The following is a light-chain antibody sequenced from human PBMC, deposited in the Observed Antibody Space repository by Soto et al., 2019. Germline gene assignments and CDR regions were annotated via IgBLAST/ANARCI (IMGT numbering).Light chain of an antibody. CDR2: DAS. CDR3: QQYNSRSPST. Sequence: EIVMTQSPATLSVSPGERATLSCRASQSVSSNLAWYQQKPGQAPRLLIYDASNRATGIPARFSGSGSGTQFTLLISSLKAEDFAVVYCQQYNSRSPSTFGQGTRLEIK. J-gene: IGKJ5*01. V-gene: IGKV3-15*01. CDR1: QSVSSN.